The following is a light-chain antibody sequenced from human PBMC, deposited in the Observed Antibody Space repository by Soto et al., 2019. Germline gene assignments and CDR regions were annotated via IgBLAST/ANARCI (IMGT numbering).Light chain of an antibody. Sequence: QPVLTQSPSASASLGASVKVTCTLSSGHSTYAIAWLQQQPEKGPRYLMKLNSDGSHTKGDGIPDRFSGSSSGAERYLTISSLQSEDEADYYCQTWDTGIQVFGGGTKVTVL. CDR1: SGHSTYA. V-gene: IGLV4-69*01. J-gene: IGLJ3*02. CDR3: QTWDTGIQV. CDR2: LNSDGSH.